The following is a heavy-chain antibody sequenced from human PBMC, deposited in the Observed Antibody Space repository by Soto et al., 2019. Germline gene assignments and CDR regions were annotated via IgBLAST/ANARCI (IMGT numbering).Heavy chain of an antibody. Sequence: PGESLKISCTGFGYTFTTFWISWVRQMPGRGLEWMGRIDPRDSYTKYSPSFEGHVTISADKSTRTAYLQWGSLKASDTAMYYCARLYCSSSTCDSWFDHWGQGTLVTVSS. J-gene: IGHJ5*02. D-gene: IGHD2-2*01. CDR3: ARLYCSSSTCDSWFDH. CDR1: GYTFTTFW. CDR2: IDPRDSYT. V-gene: IGHV5-10-1*01.